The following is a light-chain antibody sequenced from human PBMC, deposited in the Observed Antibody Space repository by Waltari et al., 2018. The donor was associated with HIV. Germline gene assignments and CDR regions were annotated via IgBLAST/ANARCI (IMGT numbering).Light chain of an antibody. V-gene: IGLV2-14*01. CDR3: CSYTGTNSLH. Sequence: QSALTQPASVSGSPGQSLTISCTGARSDVGCYDCISWYQQHPGKAPRLLIYDVTNPPSGVSNRFFGSKSANTASLTISGLQADDEADYYCSYTGTNSLHFGGGTKVTVL. CDR2: DVT. CDR1: RSDVGCYDC. J-gene: IGLJ2*01.